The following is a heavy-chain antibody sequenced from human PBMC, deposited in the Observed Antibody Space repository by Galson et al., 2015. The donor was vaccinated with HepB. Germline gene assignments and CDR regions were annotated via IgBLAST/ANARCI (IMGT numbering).Heavy chain of an antibody. CDR2: IKKDGIEK. D-gene: IGHD3-10*01. V-gene: IGHV3-7*01. CDR3: AREGSGRGGFDQ. Sequence: SLRLSCAGSGFTFSNHWISWVRQAPGKGLEWVANIKKDGIEKHCVDSVKGRFTISRDNAKNSVYLQMNSLRAEDTAIYYCAREGSGRGGFDQWGQGTLVTVSS. CDR1: GFTFSNHW. J-gene: IGHJ4*02.